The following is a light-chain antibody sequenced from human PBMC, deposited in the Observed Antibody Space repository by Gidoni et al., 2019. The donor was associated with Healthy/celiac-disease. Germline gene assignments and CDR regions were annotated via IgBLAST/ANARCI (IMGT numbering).Light chain of an antibody. CDR2: GNS. V-gene: IGLV1-40*01. Sequence: QSVLTQPPSVSGAPAQRVTISCTGSSSNIGAGYDVHWYQQLPGTAPKRLIYGNSNRPSGVPDRFSGSKSGTSASLAITGLQAEDEADYYCQSYDSSLSGSGVFGGGTKLTVL. CDR1: SSNIGAGYD. J-gene: IGLJ2*01. CDR3: QSYDSSLSGSGV.